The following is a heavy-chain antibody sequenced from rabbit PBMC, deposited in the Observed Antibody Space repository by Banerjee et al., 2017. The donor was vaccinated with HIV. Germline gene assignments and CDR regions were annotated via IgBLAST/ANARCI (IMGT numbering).Heavy chain of an antibody. CDR1: GIDFSSNA. CDR3: ARGGSYDDYGDPPFNL. CDR2: IGVGDGST. V-gene: IGHV1S47*01. Sequence: QQQLEESGGGLVKPGGTLTLTCKASGIDFSSNAMCWVRQAPGKGPEWIACIGVGDGSTYYASWVNGRFTISSSTSLNTVTLQMTSLTAADTATYFCARGGSYDDYGDPPFNLWGQGTLVTVS. J-gene: IGHJ4*01. D-gene: IGHD2-1*01.